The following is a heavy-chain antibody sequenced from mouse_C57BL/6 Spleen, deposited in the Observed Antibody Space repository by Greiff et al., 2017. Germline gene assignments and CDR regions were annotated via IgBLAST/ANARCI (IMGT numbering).Heavy chain of an antibody. V-gene: IGHV1-26*01. D-gene: IGHD6-1*01. J-gene: IGHJ1*03. CDR3: ASSAGGYFDV. CDR1: GYTFTDYY. Sequence: VQLQQSGPELVKPGASVKISCKASGYTFTDYYMNWVKQSHGKSLEWIGDINPNNGGTRYNQKFKGKATLTVDKSSSTAYMELRSLTSEDSAVYYCASSAGGYFDVWGTGTTVTVSS. CDR2: INPNNGGT.